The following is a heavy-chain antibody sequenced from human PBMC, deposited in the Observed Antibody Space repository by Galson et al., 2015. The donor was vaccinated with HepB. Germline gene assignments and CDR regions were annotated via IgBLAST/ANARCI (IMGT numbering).Heavy chain of an antibody. Sequence: QSGAEVKKPGESLRISCQTSGFRFTTYWVAWVRQTPGKGLEWMGIIYPGDSETRYSPSFRGQVTISADKVATAYLHWSRLRASDTGIYYCARLYRVAEAVGYFQDWGQGTLVSVSS. J-gene: IGHJ1*01. CDR2: IYPGDSET. D-gene: IGHD2-15*01. CDR1: GFRFTTYW. V-gene: IGHV5-51*01. CDR3: ARLYRVAEAVGYFQD.